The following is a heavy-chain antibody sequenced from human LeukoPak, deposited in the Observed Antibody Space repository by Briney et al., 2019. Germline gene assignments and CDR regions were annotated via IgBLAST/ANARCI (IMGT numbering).Heavy chain of an antibody. D-gene: IGHD1-14*01. CDR3: ARDAVTAY. V-gene: IGHV3-48*01. CDR2: ISSSGRNI. J-gene: IGHJ4*02. CDR1: GFMFSNYS. Sequence: GGSLRLSCAASGFMFSNYSMNWVRQAPGRGLEWLPHISSSGRNIYYADSVKGRFTISRDNAKNSLYLQMSSLRAEDTAVYYCARDAVTAYWGQGTLVTVSS.